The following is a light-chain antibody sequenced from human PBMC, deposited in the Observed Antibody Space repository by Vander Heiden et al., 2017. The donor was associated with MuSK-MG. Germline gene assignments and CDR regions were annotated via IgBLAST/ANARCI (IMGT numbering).Light chain of an antibody. CDR1: QSVLYSSNNKNY. Sequence: DIVMTQSPDSLAVSLGERATINCKSSQSVLYSSNNKNYLAWYQQKPGQPHKLLIYWASTRESGVPDRFSGSGSGTDFTLTISSLQAEDVAVYYCQQYDSTPAWTFGQGTKVEIK. CDR3: QQYDSTPAWT. V-gene: IGKV4-1*01. J-gene: IGKJ1*01. CDR2: WAS.